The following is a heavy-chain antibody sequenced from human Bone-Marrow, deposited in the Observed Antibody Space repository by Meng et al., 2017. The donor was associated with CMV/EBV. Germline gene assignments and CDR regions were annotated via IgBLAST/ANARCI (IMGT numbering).Heavy chain of an antibody. CDR1: VGSTSSISYY. V-gene: IGHV4-39*07. CDR3: ASADSEGAFDI. CDR2: IYYSGST. Sequence: SLSPTSTVSVGSTSSISYYWGRIRQPPGKGLEWIGSIYYSGSTYYNPSLKSRVTISGDTSKNQLYLTLSSVTAADTAVYYCASADSEGAFDIWGQGTKVTVSS. J-gene: IGHJ3*02.